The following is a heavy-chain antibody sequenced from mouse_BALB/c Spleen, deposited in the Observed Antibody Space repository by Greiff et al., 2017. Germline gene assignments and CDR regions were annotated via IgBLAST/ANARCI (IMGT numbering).Heavy chain of an antibody. D-gene: IGHD1-1*01. CDR1: GFTFSDYY. J-gene: IGHJ1*01. Sequence: EVQRVESGGGLVKPGGSLKLSCAASGFTFSDYYMYWVRQTPEKRLEWVATISDGGSYTYYPDSVKGRFTISRDNAKNNLYLQMSSLKSEDTAMYYCARGPHYYGSSYWYFDVWGAGTTVTVSS. CDR3: ARGPHYYGSSYWYFDV. V-gene: IGHV5-4*02. CDR2: ISDGGSYT.